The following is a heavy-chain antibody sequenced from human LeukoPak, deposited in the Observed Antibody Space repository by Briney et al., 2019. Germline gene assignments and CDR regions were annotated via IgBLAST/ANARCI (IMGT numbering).Heavy chain of an antibody. CDR1: GFTFSSYA. D-gene: IGHD4-23*01. J-gene: IGHJ3*02. Sequence: GGSLRLSRAASGFTFSSYAMSWVRQAPGKGLEWVSAISGSGGSTYYADSVKGRFTISRDNSKNTLYLQMNSLRAEDTAVYYCAAERYGGISDCCNFEIWGQGTMVTVSS. CDR3: AAERYGGISDCCNFEI. V-gene: IGHV3-23*01. CDR2: ISGSGGST.